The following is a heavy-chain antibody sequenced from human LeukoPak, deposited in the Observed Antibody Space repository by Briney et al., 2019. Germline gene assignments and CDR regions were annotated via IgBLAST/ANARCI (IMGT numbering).Heavy chain of an antibody. CDR3: ASDPSGISSWVRFDY. J-gene: IGHJ4*02. CDR2: ISSSDTYI. V-gene: IGHV3-21*01. D-gene: IGHD1-1*01. Sequence: GGSLRLSCAASGFTFSSYSMNWVRQAPGKGLEWVSSISSSDTYIYHADSVKGRFTISRDNAKNSLYLQMNSLRVEGTAVYYCASDPSGISSWVRFDYWGQGTLVTVSS. CDR1: GFTFSSYS.